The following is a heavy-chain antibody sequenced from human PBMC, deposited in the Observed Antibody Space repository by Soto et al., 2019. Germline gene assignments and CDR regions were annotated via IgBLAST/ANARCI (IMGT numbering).Heavy chain of an antibody. D-gene: IGHD3-22*01. CDR2: ISSSSSYI. V-gene: IGHV3-21*01. CDR3: ARDSFYDSDAFEI. CDR1: AFTVSSKY. Sequence: GGPLRLSCAASAFTVSSKYMNWVRQAPGKGLEWVSSISSSSSYIYYADSVQGRFTISRDNAKNSLYLQMHSLRAEDSAVYYGARDSFYDSDAFEIWGEGIMVTVSS. J-gene: IGHJ3*02.